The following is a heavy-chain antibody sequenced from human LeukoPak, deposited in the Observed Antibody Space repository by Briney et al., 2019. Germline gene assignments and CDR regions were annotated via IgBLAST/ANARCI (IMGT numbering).Heavy chain of an antibody. J-gene: IGHJ4*02. Sequence: GGSLRLSCAASGFTFDDYGMSWVRQAPGKGLEWVSGINWNGGSTGYADSVKGRFTISRDNAKNTLYLQMNSLRAEDTAVYYCAKDRVGATGNWGQGTLVTVSS. CDR3: AKDRVGATGN. D-gene: IGHD1-26*01. CDR2: INWNGGST. V-gene: IGHV3-20*04. CDR1: GFTFDDYG.